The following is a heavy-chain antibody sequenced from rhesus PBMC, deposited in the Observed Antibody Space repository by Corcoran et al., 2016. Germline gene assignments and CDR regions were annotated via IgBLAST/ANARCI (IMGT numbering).Heavy chain of an antibody. J-gene: IGHJ4*01. Sequence: QVTLKESGPAPVKPTQTLTLTCTFSGFSISTTGTGVGWIRQPPGKALEWLASIYWNDSKYYSTSLKSRLTISKDTSKNQVVLTMTNMDPVDTATYYCARVRGGSSSYFPWGQGVLVTVSS. CDR3: ARVRGGSSSYFP. CDR1: GFSISTTGTG. D-gene: IGHD6-43*01. CDR2: IYWNDSK. V-gene: IGHV2-95*01.